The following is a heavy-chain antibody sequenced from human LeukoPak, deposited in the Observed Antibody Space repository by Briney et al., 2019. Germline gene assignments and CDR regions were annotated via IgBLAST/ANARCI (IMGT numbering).Heavy chain of an antibody. CDR3: ARDKGSGWFDAFDI. V-gene: IGHV3-21*01. CDR2: ISSSSSYI. Sequence: GGSLRLSCAASGFTFSSYSMNWVRQAPGKGLEWVSSISSSSSYIYYADSVKGRFAISRDNAKNSLYLQMNSLRAEDTAVYYCARDKGSGWFDAFDIWGQGTMVTVSS. CDR1: GFTFSSYS. J-gene: IGHJ3*02. D-gene: IGHD6-19*01.